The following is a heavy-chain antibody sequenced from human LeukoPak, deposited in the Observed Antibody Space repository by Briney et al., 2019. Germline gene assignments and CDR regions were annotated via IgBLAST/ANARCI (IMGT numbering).Heavy chain of an antibody. D-gene: IGHD6-13*01. J-gene: IGHJ4*01. CDR1: GFIFSNYW. Sequence: GGSLRLSCATSGFIFSNYWMSWVRQAPGKGLEWVANIKQDGSETYYVDSVKGRFTISRDDAKNSLYLQMNSLKPEDTAVYYCARVAEAAAFDSWGQGTLVTVSS. CDR3: ARVAEAAAFDS. V-gene: IGHV3-7*01. CDR2: IKQDGSET.